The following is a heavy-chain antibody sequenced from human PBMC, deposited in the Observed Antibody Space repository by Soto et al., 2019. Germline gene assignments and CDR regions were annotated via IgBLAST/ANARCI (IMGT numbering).Heavy chain of an antibody. CDR3: ASREIGIAVGGLNS. Sequence: GASVKVSCKASGYTFYRYAIHWVRQAPGQGLEWMGWINAGNGKTKYSEKFQGRITITRETYANTAFMELTSLTSDDTAMYFCASREIGIAVGGLNSWGQGTPVTVSS. D-gene: IGHD6-19*01. V-gene: IGHV1-3*01. J-gene: IGHJ5*02. CDR2: INAGNGKT. CDR1: GYTFYRYA.